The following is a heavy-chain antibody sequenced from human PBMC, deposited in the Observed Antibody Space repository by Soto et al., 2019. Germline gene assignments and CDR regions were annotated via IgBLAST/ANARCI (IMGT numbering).Heavy chain of an antibody. J-gene: IGHJ3*02. CDR1: GFTFSSYA. V-gene: IGHV3-30-3*01. CDR3: AREAERDAFDI. CDR2: ISYDGSNK. Sequence: GGSLRLSCAASGFTFSSYAMHWVRQAPGKGLEWVAVISYDGSNKYYADSVKGRFTISRDNSKNTLYLQMNSLRAEDTAVYYCAREAERDAFDIWGQGTMVTVSS.